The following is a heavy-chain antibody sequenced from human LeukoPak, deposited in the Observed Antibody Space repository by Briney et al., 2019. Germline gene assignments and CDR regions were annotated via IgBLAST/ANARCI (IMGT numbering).Heavy chain of an antibody. CDR2: ILYDGSNK. V-gene: IGHV3-30-3*01. CDR3: ATGPPFDN. J-gene: IGHJ4*02. Sequence: GGSLLLSCAASGFTFSSYAMNWVRQAPGKGLEWVAVILYDGSNKYYADSVKGRFTISRDNSKNTLYLQMNSLSAEDTAVYFCATGPPFDNWGQGTLVTVST. CDR1: GFTFSSYA.